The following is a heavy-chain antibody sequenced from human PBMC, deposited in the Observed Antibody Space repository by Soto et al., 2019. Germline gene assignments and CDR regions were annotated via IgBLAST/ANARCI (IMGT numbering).Heavy chain of an antibody. D-gene: IGHD6-13*01. V-gene: IGHV4-59*08. Sequence: PSETLSLTCTVSGGSISSYYWSWIRQPPGKGLEWIGYIYYSGSTNYNPSLKSRVTISVDTSKNQLSLKLSSVTAADTAVYYCARQKQQLETDYWGQGTLVTVSS. CDR3: ARQKQQLETDY. CDR2: IYYSGST. J-gene: IGHJ4*02. CDR1: GGSISSYY.